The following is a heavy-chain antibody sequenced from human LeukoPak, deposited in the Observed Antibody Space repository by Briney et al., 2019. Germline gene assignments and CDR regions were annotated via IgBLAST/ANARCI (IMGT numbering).Heavy chain of an antibody. D-gene: IGHD3-10*01. CDR1: GFTFSTYA. V-gene: IGHV3-23*01. J-gene: IGHJ4*02. Sequence: GGSLRLSCAASGFTFSTYAMSWARQAPGKGLEWVSAVSSGASSTYYADSVRGRFTISRDNSKNTLYLQMNSLSADDTAVYYCAKDARGSEGFWGQGTLVTVSS. CDR2: VSSGASST. CDR3: AKDARGSEGF.